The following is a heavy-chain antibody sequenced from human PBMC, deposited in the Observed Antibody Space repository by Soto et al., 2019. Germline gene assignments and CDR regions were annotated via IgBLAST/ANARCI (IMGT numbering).Heavy chain of an antibody. CDR3: ARSRSSDWGDKNFEY. CDR1: GYIFTTYA. V-gene: IGHV1-3*04. J-gene: IGHJ4*02. CDR2: INTGNGNT. Sequence: QVQLVQSGAEERNPGASVKISCKTSGYIFTTYALHWVRQAPGQRLEWMGWINTGNGNTEHSDNFQGRVTVTRDTSASTAYMELSSLRSEDTAVYYCARSRSSDWGDKNFEYWGQGTLVTVSS. D-gene: IGHD3-9*01.